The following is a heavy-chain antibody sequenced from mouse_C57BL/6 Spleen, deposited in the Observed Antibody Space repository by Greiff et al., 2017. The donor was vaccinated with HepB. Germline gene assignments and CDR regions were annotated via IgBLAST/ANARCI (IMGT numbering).Heavy chain of an antibody. CDR1: GYTFTDYE. V-gene: IGHV1-15*01. J-gene: IGHJ2*01. CDR2: IDPETGGT. CDR3: TRSQLGGGLYYFDY. Sequence: VKLVESGAELVRPGASVTLSCKASGYTFTDYEMHWVKQTPVHGLEWIGAIDPETGGTAYNQKFKGKAILTADKSSSIAYMELRSLTSEDSSVYYCTRSQLGGGLYYFDYWGQGTTLTVSS. D-gene: IGHD4-1*02.